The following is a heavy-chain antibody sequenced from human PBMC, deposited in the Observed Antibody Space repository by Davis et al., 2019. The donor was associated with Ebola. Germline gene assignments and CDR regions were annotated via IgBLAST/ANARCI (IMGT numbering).Heavy chain of an antibody. D-gene: IGHD3-16*02. CDR2: INSDGGRT. V-gene: IGHV3-64D*06. CDR1: GFTFSGYS. CDR3: VKERGAMVRVWGVIVHTGFEY. J-gene: IGHJ4*02. Sequence: GESLKISCSASGFTFSGYSIHWVRQAPGKGLEYVSSINSDGGRTYYADAVRGRFTISRDNSKKTLYLQMNSLRAEDSAVYYCVKERGAMVRVWGVIVHTGFEYWGQGTLVTVSS.